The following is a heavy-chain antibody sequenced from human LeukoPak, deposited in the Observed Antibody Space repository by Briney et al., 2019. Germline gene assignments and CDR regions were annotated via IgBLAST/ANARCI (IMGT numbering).Heavy chain of an antibody. D-gene: IGHD5-24*01. CDR2: IYYSGST. CDR3: ARGRDVGPFDY. J-gene: IGHJ4*02. V-gene: IGHV4-59*01. CDR1: GGSIRSYY. Sequence: SETLSLTCTVSGGSIRSYYWSWIRQPPGKGLEWIGYIYYSGSTNYNPSLKSRVTISVDTSKNQFPLKLSSVTAADTAVYYCARGRDVGPFDYWGQGTLVTVSS.